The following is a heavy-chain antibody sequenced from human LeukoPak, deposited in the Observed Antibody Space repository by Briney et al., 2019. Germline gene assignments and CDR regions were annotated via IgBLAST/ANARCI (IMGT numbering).Heavy chain of an antibody. V-gene: IGHV3-23*01. J-gene: IGHJ6*03. CDR1: GFTFSSYA. CDR2: ISGSGGST. Sequence: TGGSLRLSCAASGFTFSSYAMSWVRQAPGEGLEWVSAISGSGGSTYYADSVKGRFTIPRDDSKNTLYLQMNSLKTEDTAVYYCTSQNYCSSTSCYPWPPTYYYYYMDVWGKGTTVTVSS. CDR3: TSQNYCSSTSCYPWPPTYYYYYMDV. D-gene: IGHD2-2*01.